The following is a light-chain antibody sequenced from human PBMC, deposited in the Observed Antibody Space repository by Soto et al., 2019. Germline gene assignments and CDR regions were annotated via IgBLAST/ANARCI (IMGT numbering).Light chain of an antibody. CDR3: QQYGTSPLMYT. CDR2: GAS. CDR1: QSVTSSY. J-gene: IGKJ2*01. V-gene: IGKV3-20*01. Sequence: EIVLTQSPGALSLSPGERATLSCRASQSVTSSYLAWYQQKPGQAPSLLIYGASIRATGVPGGFSGSGSGTDFTLTITRLEPEDFAVYYCQQYGTSPLMYTFGQGTKLSIK.